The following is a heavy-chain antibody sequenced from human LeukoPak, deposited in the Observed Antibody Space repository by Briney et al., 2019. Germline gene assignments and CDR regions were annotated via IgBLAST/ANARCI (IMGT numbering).Heavy chain of an antibody. CDR1: GGSISSGGYS. D-gene: IGHD3-9*01. CDR3: ARAYDILTGSITFDY. V-gene: IGHV4-30-2*01. CDR2: IYHSGST. Sequence: SETLSLTCAVSGGSISSGGYSWSWIRQPPGKGLEWIGYIYHSGSTYYNPSLKSRVTISVDRSKNQFSLKLSSVTAADTAVYYCARAYDILTGSITFDYWGQGTLVTVSS. J-gene: IGHJ4*02.